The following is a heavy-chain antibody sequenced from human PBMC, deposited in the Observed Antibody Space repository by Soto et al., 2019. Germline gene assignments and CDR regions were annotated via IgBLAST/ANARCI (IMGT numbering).Heavy chain of an antibody. J-gene: IGHJ4*02. Sequence: SEILSLTCTVSGGSISSGDYYWSWIRQPPGKGLEWIGYIYYSGSTYYNPSLKSRVTISVDTSKNQFSLKLSSVTAADTAVYYCARSAAAGAFDYWGQGTLVTVSS. D-gene: IGHD6-13*01. CDR1: GGSISSGDYY. CDR2: IYYSGST. V-gene: IGHV4-30-4*01. CDR3: ARSAAAGAFDY.